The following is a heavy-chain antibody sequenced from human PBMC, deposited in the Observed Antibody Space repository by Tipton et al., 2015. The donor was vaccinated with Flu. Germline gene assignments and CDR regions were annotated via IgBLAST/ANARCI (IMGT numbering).Heavy chain of an antibody. V-gene: IGHV4-38-2*02. CDR1: GDSISGDYF. CDR3: ARHGREYFYGSGTDY. CDR2: IYHSGSP. J-gene: IGHJ4*02. D-gene: IGHD3-10*01. Sequence: TLSLTCTVSGDSISGDYFWGWIRQPPGKGLEWIGNIYHSGSPYYNPSLKSRATISVDTSKNQFSLKLSSVTAADTAVYYCARHGREYFYGSGTDYWGQGTLVTVSS.